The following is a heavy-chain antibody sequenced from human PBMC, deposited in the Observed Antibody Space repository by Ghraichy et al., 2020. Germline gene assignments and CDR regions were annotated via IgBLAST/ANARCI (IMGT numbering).Heavy chain of an antibody. CDR3: TWVAGNY. J-gene: IGHJ4*02. Sequence: GGSLRLSCAASGFTFSDAWMSWVRQAPGKGLEGVGRIKNKADGATKDYTAPVKGRFAISRDDSKDTLYLQLNSLKTEDTAVYYCTWVAGNYWGQGTLVTVSS. V-gene: IGHV3-15*01. D-gene: IGHD2-15*01. CDR2: IKNKADGATK. CDR1: GFTFSDAW.